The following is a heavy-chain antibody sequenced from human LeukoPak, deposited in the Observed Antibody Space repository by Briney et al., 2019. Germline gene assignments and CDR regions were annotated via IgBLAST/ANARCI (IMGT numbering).Heavy chain of an antibody. CDR2: INHSGST. D-gene: IGHD3-16*02. V-gene: IGHV4-34*01. CDR3: ARYYYDYIWGSYRSTPFDY. Sequence: PSETLSLTCAVYGGSFSGYYWSWIRQPPGKGLEWIGEINHSGSTNYNPSLKSRVTISVDTSKNQFSLKLSSVTAADTAVYYCARYYYDYIWGSYRSTPFDYWGQGTLVTVSS. CDR1: GGSFSGYY. J-gene: IGHJ4*02.